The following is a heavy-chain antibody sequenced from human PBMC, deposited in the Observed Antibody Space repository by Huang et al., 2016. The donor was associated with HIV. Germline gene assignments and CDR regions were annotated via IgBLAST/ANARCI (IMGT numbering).Heavy chain of an antibody. Sequence: QVQLVQSGAEVKKPGASVKVSCKVSGDTLTELSIHWVRQAPGKGLEWMGGFAPEDGETISAQNFHGRVTMTEDTSTDTAYMELHSLRPEDTAVYYCAAGYDTYYDIWGQGTMVIASS. D-gene: IGHD2-21*01. J-gene: IGHJ3*02. CDR1: GDTLTELS. CDR3: AAGYDTYYDI. V-gene: IGHV1-24*01. CDR2: FAPEDGET.